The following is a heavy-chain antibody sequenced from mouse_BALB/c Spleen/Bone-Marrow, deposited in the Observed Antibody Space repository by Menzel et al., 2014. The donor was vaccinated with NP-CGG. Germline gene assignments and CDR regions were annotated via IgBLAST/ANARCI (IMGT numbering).Heavy chain of an antibody. CDR2: IWSGGST. CDR1: GFSLTSYG. CDR3: ARKRRYYAMDY. Sequence: QVQLKESGPGLVQPSQSLSITCTVSGFSLTSYGVHWVRQSPGKGLEWLGVIWSGGSTDYNAAFIFRLSISKDNSKSQVFFKMNSLQANDTAIYYCARKRRYYAMDYWGQGTSVTVSS. V-gene: IGHV2-2*02. J-gene: IGHJ4*01.